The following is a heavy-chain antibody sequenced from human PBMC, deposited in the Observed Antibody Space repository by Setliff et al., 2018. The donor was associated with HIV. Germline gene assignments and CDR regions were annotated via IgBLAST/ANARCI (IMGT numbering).Heavy chain of an antibody. J-gene: IGHJ1*01. CDR3: TGSFLGN. Sequence: GGSLRLSCVVSGLTFSTSAMSWVRQGPGKGLEWIGHIPGKSSADTTSYAAPVKGRFSISRDDSKNTLYLQMDSLKTEDTAVYYCTGSFLGNWGQGTLVTVSS. CDR2: IPGKSSADTT. CDR1: GLTFSTSA. V-gene: IGHV3-15*01. D-gene: IGHD3-16*01.